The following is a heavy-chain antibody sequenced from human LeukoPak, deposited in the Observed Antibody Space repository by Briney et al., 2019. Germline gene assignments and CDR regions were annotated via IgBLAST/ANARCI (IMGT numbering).Heavy chain of an antibody. CDR2: INPNSGGT. V-gene: IGHV1-2*02. D-gene: IGHD3-16*01. Sequence: GASVKVSCKASGYTFSGYYLHWVRQAPGQGLEWMGWINPNSGGTNYAQKFQGRVTVTRDTSISTAYMDLSRLTSDDTAVYYCARLLSLEGEYYFDYWGQGTLVTVSS. CDR1: GYTFSGYY. CDR3: ARLLSLEGEYYFDY. J-gene: IGHJ4*02.